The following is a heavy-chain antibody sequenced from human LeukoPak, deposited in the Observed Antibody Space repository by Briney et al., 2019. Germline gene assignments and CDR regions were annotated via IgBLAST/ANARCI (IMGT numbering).Heavy chain of an antibody. D-gene: IGHD3-16*01. Sequence: GGSLRLSCAASGFTFRDYTMNWARQAPGKGLEWVASINHNGNVNYYVDSVKGRFTISRDNAKNSLYLQMSNLRAEDTAVYFCARGGGLDVWGQGATVTVSS. V-gene: IGHV3-7*03. J-gene: IGHJ6*02. CDR3: ARGGGLDV. CDR1: GFTFRDYT. CDR2: INHNGNVN.